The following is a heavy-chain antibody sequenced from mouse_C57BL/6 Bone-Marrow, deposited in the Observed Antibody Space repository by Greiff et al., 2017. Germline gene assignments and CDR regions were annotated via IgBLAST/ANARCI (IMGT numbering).Heavy chain of an antibody. Sequence: EVKLVESGGGLVKPGGSLKLSCAASGFTFSDYGMHWVRQAPEKGLEWVAYISSGSSTIYYADTVKGRFTISRDNAKTTLFLQMSSLRSEDTAMYYCARPGQYYFDYWGQGTTLTVSS. CDR1: GFTFSDYG. CDR2: ISSGSSTI. V-gene: IGHV5-17*01. CDR3: ARPGQYYFDY. J-gene: IGHJ2*01.